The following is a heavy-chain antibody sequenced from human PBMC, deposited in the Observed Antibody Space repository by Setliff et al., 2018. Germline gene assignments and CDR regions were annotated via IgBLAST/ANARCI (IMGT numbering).Heavy chain of an antibody. D-gene: IGHD3-3*01. Sequence: PGGSLRLSCTASGFTFSNCWVSWVRQAPGKGLEWVGRIKSSREGATSDYGAPAKGRFTISRDNAKNSLYLQMNSLRVEDTAVYYCARDVFDFRTGQAGPWGQGTLVTVSS. CDR3: ARDVFDFRTGQAGP. CDR1: GFTFSNCW. CDR2: IKSSREGAT. V-gene: IGHV3-7*01. J-gene: IGHJ5*02.